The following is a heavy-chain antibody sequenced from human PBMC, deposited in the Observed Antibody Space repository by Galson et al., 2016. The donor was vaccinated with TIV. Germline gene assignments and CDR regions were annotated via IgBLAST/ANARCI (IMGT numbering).Heavy chain of an antibody. CDR3: AKVPSSGFSYYYGWDV. CDR2: ISGSGATT. Sequence: SLRLSCAASGFTFSSHAMTWVRQAPGEGLEWVSAISGSGATTHYADSVKGRFTISRDNSKNTLYVQMNSLRAEDTAVYYCAKVPSSGFSYYYGWDVWGQGTTVTVS. V-gene: IGHV3-23*01. CDR1: GFTFSSHA. J-gene: IGHJ6*02. D-gene: IGHD3-10*01.